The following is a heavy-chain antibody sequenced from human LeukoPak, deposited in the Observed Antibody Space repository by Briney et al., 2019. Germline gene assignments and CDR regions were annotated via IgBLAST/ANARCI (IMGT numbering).Heavy chain of an antibody. Sequence: SGPTLVNPTQTLTLTCTFSGFSLSTSGVGVGWIRQPPGKALEWLALIYWNDDKRYSPSLKSRLTITKDTSKNQVVLTMTNMDPVDTATYYCAQLSHEYSGSPTDYYYYYYMDVWGKGTTVTVSS. V-gene: IGHV2-5*01. CDR2: IYWNDDK. J-gene: IGHJ6*03. CDR1: GFSLSTSGVG. D-gene: IGHD1-26*01. CDR3: AQLSHEYSGSPTDYYYYYYMDV.